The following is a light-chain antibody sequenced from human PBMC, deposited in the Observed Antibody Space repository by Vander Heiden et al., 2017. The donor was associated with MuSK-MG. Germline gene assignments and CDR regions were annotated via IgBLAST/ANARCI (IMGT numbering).Light chain of an antibody. CDR3: QSYDSRMTGSI. V-gene: IGLV1-40*01. Sequence: TISCTGTSSNFGAGYDAHWYQQLPGTAPKLLIHNNNNRPSGVPDRFSGSKSGTSASLAIIGLQAEDEADYYCQSYDSRMTGSIFGGGTKLTVL. J-gene: IGLJ2*01. CDR1: SSNFGAGYD. CDR2: NNN.